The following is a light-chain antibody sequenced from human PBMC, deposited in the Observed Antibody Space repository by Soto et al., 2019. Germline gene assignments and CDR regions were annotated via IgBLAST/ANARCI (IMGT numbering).Light chain of an antibody. Sequence: QSALTQPPSASGSPGQSVTISCTGTSSDVGGYDYVSWYQQYPGKTPKLMIFEVTKRPSGVPDRFSGSKSGNTASLTVSGLQAEDEADYYCSSYAGSSHVFGTGTKVTVL. CDR1: SSDVGGYDY. V-gene: IGLV2-8*01. J-gene: IGLJ1*01. CDR2: EVT. CDR3: SSYAGSSHV.